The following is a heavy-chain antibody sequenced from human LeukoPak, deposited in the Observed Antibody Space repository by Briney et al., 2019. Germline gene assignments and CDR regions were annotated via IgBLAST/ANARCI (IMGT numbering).Heavy chain of an antibody. V-gene: IGHV3-7*03. J-gene: IGHJ4*02. D-gene: IGHD4-23*01. CDR3: ARDRPYFPDYGGNS. CDR1: GFTFSSYW. CDR2: IKQDGSEK. Sequence: GGSLRLSWVAAGFTFSSYWMTWVRQAPGKGLEWVTNIKQDGSEKYYVDSVKGRFTISRDNAKNSLYLQMNSLRAEDTAVYYCARDRPYFPDYGGNSWGQGTLVTVSS.